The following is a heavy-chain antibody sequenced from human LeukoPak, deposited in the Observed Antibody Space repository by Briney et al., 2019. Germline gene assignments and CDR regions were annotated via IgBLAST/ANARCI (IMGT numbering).Heavy chain of an antibody. CDR1: GFTFSSYA. CDR3: AKPARTDYTDY. J-gene: IGHJ4*02. V-gene: IGHV3-23*01. D-gene: IGHD1-14*01. Sequence: GGSLRLSCAASGFTFSSYAMNWVRQAPGKGLEWASGINGSGGSTYYAGSVKGRFTISRDNSKNTLYLQMNSLRAEDTAVYYCAKPARTDYTDYWGQGTLVTVSS. CDR2: INGSGGST.